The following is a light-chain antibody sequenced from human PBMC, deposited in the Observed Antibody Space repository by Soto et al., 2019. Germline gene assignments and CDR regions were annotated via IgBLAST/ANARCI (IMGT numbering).Light chain of an antibody. CDR3: GTWDNSRSAGV. J-gene: IGLJ2*01. CDR1: SSNIGDNY. Sequence: QSVLTQPPSVSAAPGQKVTISCSGSSSNIGDNYVSWYQHLPGTAPKLLIYENNKRPSGIPDRFSGSKSGTSATLGITGLQTGDEADYYCGTWDNSRSAGVFGGGTKLTVL. V-gene: IGLV1-51*02. CDR2: ENN.